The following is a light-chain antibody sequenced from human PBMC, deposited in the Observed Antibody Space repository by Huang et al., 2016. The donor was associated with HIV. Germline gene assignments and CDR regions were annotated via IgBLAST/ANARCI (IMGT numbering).Light chain of an antibody. CDR3: QQRSDWPPWT. CDR2: DTS. CDR1: QSVRNY. V-gene: IGKV3-11*01. Sequence: EIVLTQSPATLSLSPGERATLSCRASQSVRNYLAWYQQKPGQAPRLLIYDTSNRATGTPASFSGSGSGTDFTLTISSLEPEDFAVHYCQQRSDWPPWTFGQGTKVEIK. J-gene: IGKJ1*01.